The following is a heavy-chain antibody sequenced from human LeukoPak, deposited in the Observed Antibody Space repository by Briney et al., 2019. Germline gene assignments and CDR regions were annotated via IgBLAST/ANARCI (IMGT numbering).Heavy chain of an antibody. CDR1: GYTLTELS. V-gene: IGHV1-69*02. CDR2: IIPILGIA. Sequence: SVKVSCKVSGYTLTELSMHWVRQAPGQGLEWMGRIIPILGIANYAQKFQGRVTITADKSTSTAYMELSSLRSEDTAVYYCASSAVVPAAAHDWGQGTLVTVSS. D-gene: IGHD2-2*01. J-gene: IGHJ4*02. CDR3: ASSAVVPAAAHD.